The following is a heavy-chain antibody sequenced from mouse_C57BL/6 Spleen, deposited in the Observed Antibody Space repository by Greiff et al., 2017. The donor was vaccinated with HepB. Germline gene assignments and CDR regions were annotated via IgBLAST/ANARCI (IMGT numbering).Heavy chain of an antibody. D-gene: IGHD1-1*01. CDR2: IDPSDSYT. CDR3: ARHYGSSYDYAMDY. Sequence: QVQLQQPGAELVMPGASVKLSCKASGYTFTSYWKHWVKQRPGQGLEWIGEIDPSDSYTNYNQKFKGKSTLTVDKSSSTAYMQLSSLTSEDSAVYYCARHYGSSYDYAMDYWGQGTSVTVSS. CDR1: GYTFTSYW. V-gene: IGHV1-69*01. J-gene: IGHJ4*01.